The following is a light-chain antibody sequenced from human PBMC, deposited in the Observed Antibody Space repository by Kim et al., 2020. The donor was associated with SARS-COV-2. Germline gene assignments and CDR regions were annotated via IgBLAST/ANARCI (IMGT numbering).Light chain of an antibody. J-gene: IGLJ2*01. CDR2: GKN. CDR3: KSRDSSGNLLV. V-gene: IGLV3-19*01. Sequence: LGQTVGITCHGDNLRTYSASWYQQKPAQAPVLVIFGKNNRPSGIPDRFSGSSSGNTASLTITGAQAEDEADYYCKSRDSSGNLLVFGGGTQLTVL. CDR1: NLRTYS.